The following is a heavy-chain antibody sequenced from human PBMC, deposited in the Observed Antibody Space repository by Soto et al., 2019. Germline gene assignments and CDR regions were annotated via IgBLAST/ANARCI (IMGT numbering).Heavy chain of an antibody. Sequence: SETLSLTCTVSGGSISSYYWSWIRQPPGKGLEWIGYIYYSGSTNYNPSLKSRVTISVDTSKNQFSLKLSSVTAADTAVYYCARSGEGDYGGNSWFDPWGQGTLVTVSS. J-gene: IGHJ5*02. CDR3: ARSGEGDYGGNSWFDP. CDR2: IYYSGST. CDR1: GGSISSYY. V-gene: IGHV4-59*08. D-gene: IGHD4-17*01.